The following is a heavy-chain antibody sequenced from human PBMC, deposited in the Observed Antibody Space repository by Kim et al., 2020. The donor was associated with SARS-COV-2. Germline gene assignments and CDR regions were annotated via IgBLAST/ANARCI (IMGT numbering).Heavy chain of an antibody. CDR1: GFTFSSYS. V-gene: IGHV3-21*01. D-gene: IGHD3-10*01. CDR3: ARDLYTMVRGVTHELNYYYYGVDV. Sequence: GGSLRLSCAASGFTFSSYSMNWVRQAPGKGLEWVSSISSSSSYIYYADSVKGRFTISRDNAKNSLYLQMNSLRAEDTAVYYCARDLYTMVRGVTHELNYYYYGVDVWGQGTTVTVSS. CDR2: ISSSSSYI. J-gene: IGHJ6*02.